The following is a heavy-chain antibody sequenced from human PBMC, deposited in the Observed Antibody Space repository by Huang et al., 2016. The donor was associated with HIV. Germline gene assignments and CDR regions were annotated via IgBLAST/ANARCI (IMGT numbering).Heavy chain of an antibody. V-gene: IGHV3-48*02. D-gene: IGHD2-21*01. CDR2: ISSSGTTI. Sequence: EVQLVESGGDLIQPGGSLSLSCAASGFTFSSYSFNWVRQARGKGLELLSYISSSGTTIYATDSVKGRFTISRDNAKNSLYLQMNSLRDEDTAVYYCARDLSSRGGNSGWYFDLWGRGTLVTVSS. J-gene: IGHJ2*01. CDR1: GFTFSSYS. CDR3: ARDLSSRGGNSGWYFDL.